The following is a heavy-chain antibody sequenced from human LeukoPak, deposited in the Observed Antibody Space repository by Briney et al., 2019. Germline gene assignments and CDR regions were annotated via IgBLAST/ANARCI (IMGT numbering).Heavy chain of an antibody. J-gene: IGHJ5*02. CDR2: IYYSGST. CDR1: GGSISSYY. CDR3: AREQWLATEAHNWFDP. V-gene: IGHV4-59*01. D-gene: IGHD6-19*01. Sequence: SETLSLTCTVSGGSISSYYWSWIRQPPGKGLEWIGYIYYSGSTNYNPSLKSRVTISVDTSKNQFSLKLSSVTAADTAVYYCAREQWLATEAHNWFDPWGQGTLVTVSS.